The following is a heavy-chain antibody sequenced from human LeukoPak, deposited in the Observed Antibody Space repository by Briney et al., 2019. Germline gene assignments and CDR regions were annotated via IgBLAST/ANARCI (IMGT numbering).Heavy chain of an antibody. V-gene: IGHV1-69*13. CDR1: GGTFSSYA. D-gene: IGHD6-19*01. CDR3: ARQTVAGHFDY. Sequence: ASVKVSCKASGGTFSSYAISWVRQAPGQGLEWMGGIIPIFGTANYAQKFQGRVTITADESTSTAYTELSRLRSDDTAVYYCARQTVAGHFDYWGQGTLVTVSS. CDR2: IIPIFGTA. J-gene: IGHJ4*02.